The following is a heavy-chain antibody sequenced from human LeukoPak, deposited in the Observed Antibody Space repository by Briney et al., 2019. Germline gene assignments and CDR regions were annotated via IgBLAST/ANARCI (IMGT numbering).Heavy chain of an antibody. CDR3: ARHERRWLQLGPDAFDI. V-gene: IGHV4-39*01. CDR1: GGSISSSSYY. J-gene: IGHJ3*02. Sequence: PSETLSLTCTVSGGSISSSSYYWGWIRQPPGKGLEWIGSIYYSGSTYYNPSLKSRVTISVDTSKNQFSLKLSSVTAADTAVYYCARHERRWLQLGPDAFDIWGQGTMVTVSS. D-gene: IGHD5-24*01. CDR2: IYYSGST.